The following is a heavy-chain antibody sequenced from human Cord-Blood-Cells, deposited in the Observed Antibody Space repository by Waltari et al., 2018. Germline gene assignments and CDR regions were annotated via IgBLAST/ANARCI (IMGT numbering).Heavy chain of an antibody. V-gene: IGHV3-21*01. CDR2: ISSSSSYI. D-gene: IGHD3-16*01. J-gene: IGHJ3*02. Sequence: EVQLVESGGGLVKPGGALRLACAASGFTLSSYRMNWVRQAPGTGLEWVSSISSSSSYIYYADSVKGRFTISRDNAKNSLYLQMNSLRAEDTAVYYCARGGGDDAFDIWGQGTMVTDSS. CDR3: ARGGGDDAFDI. CDR1: GFTLSSYR.